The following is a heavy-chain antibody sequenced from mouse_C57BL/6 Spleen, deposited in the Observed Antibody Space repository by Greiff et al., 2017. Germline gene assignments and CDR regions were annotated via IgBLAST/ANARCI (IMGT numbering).Heavy chain of an antibody. J-gene: IGHJ4*01. CDR2: ISSGSSTI. Sequence: EVKLVESGGGLVKPGGSLKLSCAASGFTFSDYGMHWVRQAPEKGLEWVAYISSGSSTIYYADTVKGRFTISRDNAKNTLFLQMTSLRSEDTAMYYGARRGVLLRYYAMDYWGQGTSVTVSS. CDR3: ARRGVLLRYYAMDY. D-gene: IGHD1-1*01. CDR1: GFTFSDYG. V-gene: IGHV5-17*01.